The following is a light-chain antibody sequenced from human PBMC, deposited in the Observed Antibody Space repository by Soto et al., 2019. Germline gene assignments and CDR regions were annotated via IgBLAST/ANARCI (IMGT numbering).Light chain of an antibody. Sequence: EIVLTQSPGTLSLSPGERATLSCRASQSVGSSYLAWYQQKPGQAPRLLIYGASSRATGIPDRFSGSGSGTEFTLTISSLQPDDFATYYCQQYDSYWTFGQGTKVDIK. CDR1: QSVGSSY. CDR2: GAS. J-gene: IGKJ1*01. CDR3: QQYDSYWT. V-gene: IGKV3-20*01.